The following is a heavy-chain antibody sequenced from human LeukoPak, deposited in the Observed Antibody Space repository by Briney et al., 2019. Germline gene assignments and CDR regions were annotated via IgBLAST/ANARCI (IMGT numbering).Heavy chain of an antibody. CDR3: ARDLGYGDYASDYFDY. V-gene: IGHV4-4*07. CDR2: IYTSGST. CDR1: GGSISSYY. J-gene: IGHJ4*02. D-gene: IGHD4-17*01. Sequence: SSETLSLTCTVSGGSISSYYWSWIRQPAGKGLEWIGRIYTSGSTNYNPSLKSRVTMSVDTSKNQFSLKLSSVTAADTAVYYCARDLGYGDYASDYFDYWGQGTLVTVSS.